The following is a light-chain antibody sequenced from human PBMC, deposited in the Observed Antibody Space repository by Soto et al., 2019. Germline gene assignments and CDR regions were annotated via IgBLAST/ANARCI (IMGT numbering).Light chain of an antibody. J-gene: IGKJ3*01. V-gene: IGKV1-39*01. CDR2: AAS. Sequence: DIQMTQSPSTLSASVGDTVTVTCRASQSVSGWLAWYQQKPGKAPKLLIYAASTLQGGVPSRFTGSGSGTDFTLTVSSLQPEDFATYFCQQSYSTPPWTFGPGTRVDIK. CDR1: QSVSGW. CDR3: QQSYSTPPWT.